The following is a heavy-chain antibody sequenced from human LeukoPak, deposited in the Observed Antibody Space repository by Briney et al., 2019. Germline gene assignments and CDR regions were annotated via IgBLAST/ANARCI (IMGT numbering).Heavy chain of an antibody. Sequence: SETLSLTCTVSGGSISSSSYYWGWIRQPPGKGLEWIGSIYYSGSTYYNPSLKSRVTISVDTSKNQFSLKLSSVTAADTAVYYCARGDVDTGFDYWGQGTLVTVSS. V-gene: IGHV4-39*07. CDR2: IYYSGST. J-gene: IGHJ4*02. CDR3: ARGDVDTGFDY. D-gene: IGHD5-18*01. CDR1: GGSISSSSYY.